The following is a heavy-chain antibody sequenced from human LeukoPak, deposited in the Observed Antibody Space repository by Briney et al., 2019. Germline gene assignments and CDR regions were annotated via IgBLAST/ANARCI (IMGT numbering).Heavy chain of an antibody. Sequence: SETLSLTCTVSGNSNSSGDNYWSWIRQPAGKGLEWIGRIYTSGSTNYNPSLKSRVTISVDTSKNQFSLKLSSVAAADTAVYYCARESYDILTGSYYFDYWGQGTLVTVSS. J-gene: IGHJ4*02. CDR2: IYTSGST. CDR1: GNSNSSGDNY. V-gene: IGHV4-61*02. CDR3: ARESYDILTGSYYFDY. D-gene: IGHD3-9*01.